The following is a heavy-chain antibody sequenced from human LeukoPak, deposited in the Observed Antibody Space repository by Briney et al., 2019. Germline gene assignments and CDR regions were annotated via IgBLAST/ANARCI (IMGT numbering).Heavy chain of an antibody. V-gene: IGHV4-34*01. Sequence: SETLSLICTVSGGPISTYYWLWMRQPPAKGLEWIGEINHSGSTNYNPSLKSRTTISSDTTKNQFSMRLSSVTAADTSVYYCARGGRVTGTTALLDYWGQGTLVTVSS. CDR1: GGPISTYY. CDR3: ARGGRVTGTTALLDY. J-gene: IGHJ4*02. D-gene: IGHD1-7*01. CDR2: INHSGST.